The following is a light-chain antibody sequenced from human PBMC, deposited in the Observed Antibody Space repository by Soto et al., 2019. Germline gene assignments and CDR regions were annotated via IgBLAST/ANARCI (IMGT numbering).Light chain of an antibody. J-gene: IGLJ1*01. Sequence: QSVLTQPASVSGSRGQSITISCTGTSSDVGAYNFVSWYQQHPGKAPKLIVYDVTERPSGVPDRFSGSKSGNTASLTISGLQAEDEADYSCCSFAGSYSYVFGTGTKVTVL. V-gene: IGLV2-11*01. CDR2: DVT. CDR3: CSFAGSYSYV. CDR1: SSDVGAYNF.